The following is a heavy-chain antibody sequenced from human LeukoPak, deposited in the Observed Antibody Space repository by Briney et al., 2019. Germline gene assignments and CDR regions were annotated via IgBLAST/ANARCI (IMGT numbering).Heavy chain of an antibody. V-gene: IGHV1-18*01. CDR1: LYTFTTYG. Sequence: ASVKVSCKSSLYTFTTYGITWVRQAPGQGLERMGWISTYNGNTNNAQKLQGRVTMTTDTSTSTAYMELRSLRSDDTAMYYCARDRMDTGTYFDYWGQGTLVTVSS. CDR2: ISTYNGNT. D-gene: IGHD5-18*01. J-gene: IGHJ4*02. CDR3: ARDRMDTGTYFDY.